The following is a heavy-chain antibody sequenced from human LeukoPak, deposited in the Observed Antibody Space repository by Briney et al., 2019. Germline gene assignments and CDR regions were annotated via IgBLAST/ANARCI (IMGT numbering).Heavy chain of an antibody. Sequence: GGSLRLSCAASGFTFSSYAMSWVRQAPGKGLEWVSAISGSGGSTYYADSVKGRFTISRDNSKNTPYLQMNSLRAEDTAVYYCALLWFGEYPSSFDYWGQGTLVTVSS. CDR3: ALLWFGEYPSSFDY. D-gene: IGHD3-10*01. CDR2: ISGSGGST. CDR1: GFTFSSYA. J-gene: IGHJ4*02. V-gene: IGHV3-23*01.